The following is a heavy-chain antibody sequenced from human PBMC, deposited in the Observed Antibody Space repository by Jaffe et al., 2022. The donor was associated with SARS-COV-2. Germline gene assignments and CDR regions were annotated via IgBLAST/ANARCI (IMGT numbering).Heavy chain of an antibody. CDR1: GFTFSSYS. Sequence: EVQLVESGGGLVKPGGSLRLSCAASGFTFSSYSMNWVRQAPGKGLEWVSSISSSSSYIYYADSVKGRFTISRDNAKNSLYLQMNSLRAEDTAVYYCARGLGVSYDYVWGSYSDYWGQGTLVTVSS. D-gene: IGHD3-16*01. V-gene: IGHV3-21*01. J-gene: IGHJ4*02. CDR3: ARGLGVSYDYVWGSYSDY. CDR2: ISSSSSYI.